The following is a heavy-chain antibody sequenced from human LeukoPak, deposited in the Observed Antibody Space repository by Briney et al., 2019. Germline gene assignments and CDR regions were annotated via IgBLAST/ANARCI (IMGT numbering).Heavy chain of an antibody. CDR2: IYYSGST. Sequence: PSETLSLTCTVSGGSISSGDYYWSWIRQPPGKGLEWIGYIYYSGSTYYNPSLKSRVTISVDTSKNQFSLKLSSVTAADTAVYYCARDIQQPRYFDLWGRGTLVTVSS. V-gene: IGHV4-30-4*01. D-gene: IGHD2-2*01. CDR3: ARDIQQPRYFDL. CDR1: GGSISSGDYY. J-gene: IGHJ2*01.